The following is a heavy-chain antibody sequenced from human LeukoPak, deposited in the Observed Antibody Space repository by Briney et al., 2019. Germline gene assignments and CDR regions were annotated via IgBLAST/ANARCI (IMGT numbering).Heavy chain of an antibody. J-gene: IGHJ3*02. D-gene: IGHD2-2*01. CDR3: AKSAACSSTSCAMGDAFDI. CDR1: GFTFSSYA. V-gene: IGHV3-23*01. Sequence: GGSLRLSCAASGFTFSSYAMSWVRQAPGKGLEWVSAISGSGGSTYYADSVKGRFTIYRDNSKNTLYLQMNSLRAEDTAVYYCAKSAACSSTSCAMGDAFDIWGQGTMVTVSS. CDR2: ISGSGGST.